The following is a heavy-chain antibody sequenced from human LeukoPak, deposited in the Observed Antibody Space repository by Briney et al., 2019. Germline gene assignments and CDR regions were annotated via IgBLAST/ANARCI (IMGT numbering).Heavy chain of an antibody. CDR2: INWNGGST. D-gene: IGHD6-13*01. V-gene: IGHV3-20*04. J-gene: IGHJ6*03. Sequence: PGGSLRLSCAASGFTFDDYGMSWVRQVSGKGLEWVSGINWNGGSTGYADSVKGRFTMSRDNAKNSLYLQMNSLRAEDTAVYYCAKDGVSGGFSSWPHYYYYYMDVWGKGTTVTVSS. CDR3: AKDGVSGGFSSWPHYYYYYMDV. CDR1: GFTFDDYG.